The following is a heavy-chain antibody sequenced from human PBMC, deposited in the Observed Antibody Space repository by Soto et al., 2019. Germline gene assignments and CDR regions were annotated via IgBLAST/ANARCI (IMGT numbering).Heavy chain of an antibody. CDR3: AKVRVGCSSTSCYGFDY. CDR1: GFTFSSSA. CDR2: FSGSGGST. D-gene: IGHD2-2*01. Sequence: EVQLLESGGGLVQPGGSLRLSCAASGFTFSSSAMSWVRQAPGKGLEWVSAFSGSGGSTYYADSVKGRFTISRDNSKNTRYLQMNSLRAEETAVYYCAKVRVGCSSTSCYGFDYWGQGTLVTVSS. J-gene: IGHJ4*02. V-gene: IGHV3-23*01.